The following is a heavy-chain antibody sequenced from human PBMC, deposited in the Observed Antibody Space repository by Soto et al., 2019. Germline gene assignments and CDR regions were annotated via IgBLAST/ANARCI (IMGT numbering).Heavy chain of an antibody. D-gene: IGHD3-10*01. V-gene: IGHV1-69*08. J-gene: IGHJ4*02. CDR3: TRDWEITVSTWSFGGF. CDR1: GGTFSPYT. CDR2: IIPFHGVT. Sequence: QVQLVQSGAEVKKPGSSVKVSCKASGGTFSPYTINWVRQAPGPGLEWMGRIIPFHGVTNYAQKFQARVTLTADKSTSTAYSELSGLRFEETAMYYCTRDWEITVSTWSFGGFWGRGTLVTVSS.